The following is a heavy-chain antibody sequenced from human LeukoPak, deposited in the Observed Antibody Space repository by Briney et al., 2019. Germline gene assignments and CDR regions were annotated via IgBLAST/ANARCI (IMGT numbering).Heavy chain of an antibody. CDR1: GFTFDDYA. CDR2: ISWNRVSI. D-gene: IGHD3-22*01. CDR3: AKDMRYDSSGYYYGTTLFDY. J-gene: IGHJ4*02. V-gene: IGHV3-9*01. Sequence: PGGSLRLSCAASGFTFDDYAMHWVRQVPGEGLEWVSGISWNRVSIGYADSVKGRFTISRDNAKNSLYLQMNSLRAEDTALYYCAKDMRYDSSGYYYGTTLFDYWGQGTLVTVSS.